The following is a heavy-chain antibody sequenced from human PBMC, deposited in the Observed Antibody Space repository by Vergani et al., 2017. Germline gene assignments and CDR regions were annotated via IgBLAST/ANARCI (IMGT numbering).Heavy chain of an antibody. Sequence: QVQLVQSGAEVKKPGASVKVSCKASGYTFTGYYMHWVRQAPGQGLEWMGWINPNSGGTNYAQKFQGRVTMTRDTSISTAYMELSRLRSDDTAVYYCARVVVPAAKSGDWFDPWGQGTLVTVSS. CDR3: ARVVVPAAKSGDWFDP. CDR1: GYTFTGYY. J-gene: IGHJ5*02. D-gene: IGHD2-2*01. V-gene: IGHV1-2*02. CDR2: INPNSGGT.